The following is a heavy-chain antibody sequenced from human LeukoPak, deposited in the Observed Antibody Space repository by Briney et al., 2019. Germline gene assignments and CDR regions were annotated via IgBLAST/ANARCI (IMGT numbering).Heavy chain of an antibody. J-gene: IGHJ4*02. V-gene: IGHV3-23*01. CDR2: ISASGSRT. Sequence: PGGSLRLSCAPSGFTFSTYAMSWVRQAPGKGLEWVSAISASGSRTYYAGSVKGRFTVSRDNSKDTLYLQMNSLRAEDTAVYYCAKEVWPGNTGWHLFDSWGQGTLVTVS. CDR1: GFTFSTYA. CDR3: AKEVWPGNTGWHLFDS. D-gene: IGHD6-19*01.